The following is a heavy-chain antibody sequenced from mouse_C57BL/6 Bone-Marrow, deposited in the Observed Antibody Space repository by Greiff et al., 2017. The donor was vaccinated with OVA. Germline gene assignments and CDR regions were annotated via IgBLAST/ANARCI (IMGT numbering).Heavy chain of an antibody. J-gene: IGHJ2*01. Sequence: QVQLQQPGAELVKPGASVKLSCKASGYTFTSYWMHWVKQRPGQGLEWIGMIHPNSGSTNYNEKFKSKATLTVDKSSSTAYMQLSSLTSEDSAVYYCARRTPYPYYFDYWGQGTTLTVSS. CDR2: IHPNSGST. D-gene: IGHD5-5*01. CDR3: ARRTPYPYYFDY. CDR1: GYTFTSYW. V-gene: IGHV1-64*01.